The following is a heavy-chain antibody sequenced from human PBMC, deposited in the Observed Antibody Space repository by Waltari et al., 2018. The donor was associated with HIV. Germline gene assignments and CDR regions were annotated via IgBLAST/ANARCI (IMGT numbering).Heavy chain of an antibody. CDR2: INPDNGGT. D-gene: IGHD2-15*01. V-gene: IGHV1-2*02. Sequence: QVQLVKSGAEVKKPGASVKISCKASGYTFTGYYMHWVRQAPGQGLEWMGWINPDNGGTKYAQKFQGRVTMTRDTSISTAYMELSRLRSDDTAVYYCARDICNGGSCYSYYFDYWGQGTLVTVSS. CDR3: ARDICNGGSCYSYYFDY. J-gene: IGHJ4*02. CDR1: GYTFTGYY.